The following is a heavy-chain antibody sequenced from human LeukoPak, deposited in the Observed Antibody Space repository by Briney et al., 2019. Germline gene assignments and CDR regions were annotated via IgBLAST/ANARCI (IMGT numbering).Heavy chain of an antibody. CDR2: IKHDGSEK. CDR1: GFPFDRYW. D-gene: IGHD3-16*01. J-gene: IGHJ4*02. Sequence: PGGSLRLSCAASGFPFDRYWMSWVRLAPGKGLEWVANIKHDGSEKTFVDSVKGRFTISRDNAENSLYLQMNSLRAEDTAVYCCARQPIYEAYFDFWGQGTLVTVSS. CDR3: ARQPIYEAYFDF. V-gene: IGHV3-7*01.